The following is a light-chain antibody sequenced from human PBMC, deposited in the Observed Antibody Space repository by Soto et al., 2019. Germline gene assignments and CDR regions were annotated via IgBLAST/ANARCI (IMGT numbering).Light chain of an antibody. CDR2: RAS. J-gene: IGKJ1*01. CDR1: QSISNW. V-gene: IGKV1-5*03. CDR3: HQYDTYLWT. Sequence: DIQMTQSPSTLSASVGDRVTITFLASQSISNWLAWYQQKPGSPPRLLIYRASTLESGVPSRFSGSGSGPEFTLTISSLQPDDFATYYCHQYDTYLWTFGQGTKVDIK.